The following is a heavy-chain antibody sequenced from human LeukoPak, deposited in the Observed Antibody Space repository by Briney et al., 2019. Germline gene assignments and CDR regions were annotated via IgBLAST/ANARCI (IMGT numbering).Heavy chain of an antibody. D-gene: IGHD2-2*02. CDR3: AKSEREYQLLYR. Sequence: PGGSLRLSCAASGFTFSSYAMSWVRQAPGKGLEWVSAISGGGGSTYYADSVKGRFTISRDNSKNTLYLQMNSLRAEDTAVYYCAKSEREYQLLYRWGQGTLVTVSS. J-gene: IGHJ4*02. CDR1: GFTFSSYA. CDR2: ISGGGGST. V-gene: IGHV3-23*01.